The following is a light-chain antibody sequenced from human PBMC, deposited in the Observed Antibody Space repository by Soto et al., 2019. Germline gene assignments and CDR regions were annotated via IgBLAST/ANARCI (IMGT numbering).Light chain of an antibody. CDR2: DTS. V-gene: IGKV3-15*01. CDR3: QHTLKSPPT. J-gene: IGKJ1*01. Sequence: EIVMTQSPATLSVSPGGRATLSCRASQSVSSNLACYQQKPGQAPRLLIYDTSARAAGIPARFSGSGSATEFTLTISSLQSEDFALYYCQHTLKSPPTFGPGTRWIS. CDR1: QSVSSN.